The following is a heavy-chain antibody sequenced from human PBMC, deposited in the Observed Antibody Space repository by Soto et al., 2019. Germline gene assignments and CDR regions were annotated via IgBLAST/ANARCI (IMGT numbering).Heavy chain of an antibody. CDR1: GYSFTSYW. CDR3: ASRYCTNGVCYPTDADYAFDI. V-gene: IGHV5-51*01. J-gene: IGHJ3*02. CDR2: IYPGDSDT. Sequence: PGESLKISCKGSGYSFTSYWIGWVRQMPGKGLEWMGIIYPGDSDTRYSPSFQGQVTISADKSTSTAYLQWSSLKASDTAMYYCASRYCTNGVCYPTDADYAFDIWGQGTMVTVSS. D-gene: IGHD2-8*01.